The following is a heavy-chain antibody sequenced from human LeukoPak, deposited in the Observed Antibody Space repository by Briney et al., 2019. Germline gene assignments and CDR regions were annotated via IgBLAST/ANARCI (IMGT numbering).Heavy chain of an antibody. Sequence: PGRSLRLSCAASGFTFSSYWMHWVRQAPGKGLEWVANIKQDGREKYYVDSVKGRFTISRDNAKNSLYLQMNSLRAEDTAVYSCVRDGDTSGYTNWGQGTLVTVSS. J-gene: IGHJ4*02. CDR2: IKQDGREK. D-gene: IGHD3-22*01. V-gene: IGHV3-7*01. CDR1: GFTFSSYW. CDR3: VRDGDTSGYTN.